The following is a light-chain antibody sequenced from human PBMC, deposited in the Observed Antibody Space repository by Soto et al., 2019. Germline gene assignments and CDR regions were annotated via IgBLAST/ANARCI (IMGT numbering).Light chain of an antibody. CDR2: DVS. CDR3: SSYTSSSTSVV. V-gene: IGLV2-14*01. CDR1: ISDVGGYNY. J-gene: IGLJ2*01. Sequence: QSVLTQPASVSGSPGQSITISCTGTISDVGGYNYVSWHQQHPGKAPKLMIYDVSNRPSGVSNRFSGSKSGNTASLTISGRQAKDEADYYCSSYTSSSTSVVFGGGTKLTVL.